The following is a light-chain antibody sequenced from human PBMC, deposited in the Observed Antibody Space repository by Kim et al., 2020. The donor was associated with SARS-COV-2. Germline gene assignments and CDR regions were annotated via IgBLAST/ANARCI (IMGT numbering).Light chain of an antibody. CDR2: GVS. V-gene: IGKV3-20*01. CDR3: QQYGSSPRT. J-gene: IGKJ1*01. CDR1: QSVSSSY. Sequence: EIVLTQSPGTLSLSPGKRATLSCRASQSVSSSYLAWYQQKPGQAPRLLIYGVSSRATGIPDRFSGSGSGTDFTLTISRLEPEDFAVYYCQQYGSSPRTFGQGTKVDI.